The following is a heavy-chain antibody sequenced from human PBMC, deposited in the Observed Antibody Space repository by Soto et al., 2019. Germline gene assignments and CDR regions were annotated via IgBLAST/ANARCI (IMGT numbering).Heavy chain of an antibody. J-gene: IGHJ5*02. CDR3: AKDRGRPIVVVPAALAPTVDP. V-gene: IGHV3-23*01. CDR1: GFTFISYA. CDR2: ISGSGGST. Sequence: PGGSLRLSCAASGFTFISYAMSWGRQAPGKGLEWVSAISGSGGSTYYADSVKGRFTISRDNSKNTLYLQMNSLRAEDTAVYYCAKDRGRPIVVVPAALAPTVDPWGQGTLVTVSS. D-gene: IGHD2-2*01.